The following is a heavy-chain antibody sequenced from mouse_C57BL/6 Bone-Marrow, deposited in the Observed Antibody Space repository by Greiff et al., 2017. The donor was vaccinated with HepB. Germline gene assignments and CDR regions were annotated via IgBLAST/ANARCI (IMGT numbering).Heavy chain of an antibody. J-gene: IGHJ2*01. V-gene: IGHV6-6*01. CDR3: TSYDDYDVSFDY. CDR1: GFTFSDAW. CDR2: IRNKANNHAT. Sequence: DVQLQVSGGGLVQPGGSMKLSCAASGFTFSDAWMDWVRQSPEKGLEWVAEIRNKANNHATYYAESVKGRFTISRDDSKSSVYLQMNSLRAEDTGIYYCTSYDDYDVSFDYWGQGTTLTVSS. D-gene: IGHD2-4*01.